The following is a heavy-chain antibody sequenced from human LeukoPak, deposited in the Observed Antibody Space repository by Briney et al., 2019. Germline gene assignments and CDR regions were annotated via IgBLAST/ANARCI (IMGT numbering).Heavy chain of an antibody. CDR1: GWSFSGYH. CDR3: AREGPMFDSGSYSKSLGY. D-gene: IGHD3-10*01. V-gene: IGHV4-34*01. Sequence: PSETLSLTCAVYGWSFSGYHWSWIRQPPGKGLEWIGEINHSGSTNYNPSLKSRVTISVDKSKNRFSLKVTSVTAADTAVYYCAREGPMFDSGSYSKSLGYWGQGFLVTVSS. CDR2: INHSGST. J-gene: IGHJ4*02.